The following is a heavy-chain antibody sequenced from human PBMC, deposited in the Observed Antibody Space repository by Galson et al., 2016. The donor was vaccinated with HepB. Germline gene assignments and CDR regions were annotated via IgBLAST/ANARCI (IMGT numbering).Heavy chain of an antibody. D-gene: IGHD4-23*01. V-gene: IGHV4-59*01. Sequence: SETLSLTCAVSGVSISSYYWSWIRQPPGKGLEWIGYIYYNGHTKTNSSLKSRVTLSVDTSTNHFSLNLTSVTAADTAVYYWARDRGNLGSVLWGRGTRVTASS. CDR1: GVSISSYY. CDR2: IYYNGHT. J-gene: IGHJ2*01. CDR3: ARDRGNLGSVL.